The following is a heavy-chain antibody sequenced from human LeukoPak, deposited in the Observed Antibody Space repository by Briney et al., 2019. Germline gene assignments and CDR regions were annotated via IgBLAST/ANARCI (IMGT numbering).Heavy chain of an antibody. CDR1: GHPICSYY. D-gene: IGHD2-2*01. J-gene: IGHJ4*02. CDR2: IHYSGST. CDR3: ARRLGSSSTGFDY. V-gene: IGHV4-59*08. Sequence: SETLSLSCTGPGHPICSYYWSWIRQPPGKGLERIGSIHYSGSTTYNPSLKSPVNIAVDTSKNQFSLKLSSVTGADTAVYYCARRLGSSSTGFDYWGQGTLVTVSS.